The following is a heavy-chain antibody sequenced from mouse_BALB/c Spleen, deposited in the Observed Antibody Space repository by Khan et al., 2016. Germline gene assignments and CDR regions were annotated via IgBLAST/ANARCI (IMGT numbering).Heavy chain of an antibody. D-gene: IGHD2-2*01. CDR3: ARRGIYYGYDEFAY. CDR2: INPYNDGT. J-gene: IGHJ3*01. Sequence: VQLQQSGPELVKPGASVKMSCKASGYTFTSYVMHWVKQKPGQGLEWIGYINPYNDGTKYNEKFKGKATLTSDKSSSTAYMEPSSLTSEDSAVDYCARRGIYYGYDEFAYWGQGTLVTVSA. CDR1: GYTFTSYV. V-gene: IGHV1S136*01.